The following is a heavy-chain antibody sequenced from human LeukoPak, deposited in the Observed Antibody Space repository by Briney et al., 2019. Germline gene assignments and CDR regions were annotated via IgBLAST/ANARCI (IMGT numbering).Heavy chain of an antibody. CDR3: ARTYDSSGYSPDY. CDR2: IIPILGIA. V-gene: IGHV1-69*04. CDR1: GGTFSSYA. J-gene: IGHJ4*02. Sequence: SVKVSCKASGGTFSSYAISWVRQAPGQGLEWMGRIIPILGIANYAQKFQGRVTTTADKSTSTAYMELSSLRSEDTAVYYCARTYDSSGYSPDYWGQGTLVTVSS. D-gene: IGHD3-22*01.